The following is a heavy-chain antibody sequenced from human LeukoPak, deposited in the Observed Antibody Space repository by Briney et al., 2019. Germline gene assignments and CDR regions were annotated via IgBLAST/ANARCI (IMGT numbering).Heavy chain of an antibody. V-gene: IGHV3-30-3*01. CDR1: GFTFSSYA. CDR3: ARSTGFDP. Sequence: PGGSLRLSCAASGFTFSSYAMSWVRQAPGKGLEWVAVISYDGSNKYYADSVKGRFTISRDNSKNTLYLQMNSLRAEDTAVYYCARSTGFDPWGQGTLVTVSS. J-gene: IGHJ5*02. D-gene: IGHD4-11*01. CDR2: ISYDGSNK.